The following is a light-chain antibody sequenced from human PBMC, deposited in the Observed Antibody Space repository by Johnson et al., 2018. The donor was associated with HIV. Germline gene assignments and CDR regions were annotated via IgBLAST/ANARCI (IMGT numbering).Light chain of an antibody. CDR3: GTWDSSLRGV. CDR1: SSNIGNNY. CDR2: ENN. J-gene: IGLJ1*01. V-gene: IGLV1-51*02. Sequence: QSVLTQPPSVSAAPGQKVTISCSGSSSNIGNNYVSWYQQLPGTAPKHLIYENNKRPSGIPDRFSGSKSGTSATLGITGLQTGDEADYYCGTWDSSLRGVFGTGSKVTVL.